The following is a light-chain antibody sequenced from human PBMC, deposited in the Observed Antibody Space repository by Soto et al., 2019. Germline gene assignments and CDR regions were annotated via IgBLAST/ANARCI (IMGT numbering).Light chain of an antibody. Sequence: QSALTQPASVSGSPGQSITISCSGTSSDVGAFNSVCWYQQHPGNAPKLMIYEVSDRPSGVSSRFSGSKSGNTASLVISGLQSEDEADYHCAAWDDSLNGYVFGTGTKLTVL. J-gene: IGLJ1*01. CDR2: EVS. CDR1: SSDVGAFNS. V-gene: IGLV2-14*01. CDR3: AAWDDSLNGYV.